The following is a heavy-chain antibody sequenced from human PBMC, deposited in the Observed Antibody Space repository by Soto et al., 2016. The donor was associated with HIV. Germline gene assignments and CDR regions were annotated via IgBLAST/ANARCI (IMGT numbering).Heavy chain of an antibody. V-gene: IGHV3-64*01. CDR2: ISSNGINT. D-gene: IGHD3-10*01. Sequence: EVQLVESGGGLVQPGGSLKLSCEASGFTFGSYDMHWVRQAPGMGLEYVSTISSNGINTYYANSVKGRFTISRDNSKNTLYLQMDSLRAEDMAVYYCARTFIRAYYMDVWGKGPTVTVSS. J-gene: IGHJ6*03. CDR1: GFTFGSYD. CDR3: ARTFIRAYYMDV.